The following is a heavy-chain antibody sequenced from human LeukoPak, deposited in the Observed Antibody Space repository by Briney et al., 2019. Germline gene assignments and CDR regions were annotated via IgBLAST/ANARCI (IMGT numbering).Heavy chain of an antibody. Sequence: GGSLRLSCAASGLTVSSYALSWVRQAPGKGLDWVSSISVDSITYYLDSVKGRFTISRDNSKSTLYLQMHSLRAEDTALYYCAKCNLNNCREGFDIWGQGTMVTVSS. J-gene: IGHJ3*02. V-gene: IGHV3-23*01. CDR2: ISVDSIT. CDR3: AKCNLNNCREGFDI. D-gene: IGHD1-1*01. CDR1: GLTVSSYA.